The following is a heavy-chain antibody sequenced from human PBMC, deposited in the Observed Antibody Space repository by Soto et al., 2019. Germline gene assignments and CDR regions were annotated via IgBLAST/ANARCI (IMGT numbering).Heavy chain of an antibody. CDR1: GFTFSSYD. Sequence: GGSLRLSCAASGFTFSSYDMHWVRQATGKGLEWVSAIGTAGDTYYPGSVKGRFTISRENAKNSLYLQMNSLRAGDTAVYYCARDRGSTSPYAFDIWGQGTMVTVSS. CDR3: ARDRGSTSPYAFDI. V-gene: IGHV3-13*01. D-gene: IGHD2-2*01. J-gene: IGHJ3*02. CDR2: IGTAGDT.